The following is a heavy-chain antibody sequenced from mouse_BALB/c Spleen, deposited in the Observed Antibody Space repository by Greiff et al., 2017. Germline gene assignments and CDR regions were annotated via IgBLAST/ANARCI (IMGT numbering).Heavy chain of an antibody. CDR3: ARIYYYGSSYELSAMDY. CDR2: ISSGSSTI. CDR1: GFTFSSFG. Sequence: EVKLVESGGGLVQPGGSRKLSCAASGFTFSSFGMHWVRQAPEKGLEWVAYISSGSSTIYYADTVKGRFTISRDNPKNTLFLQMTSLRSEDTAMYYCARIYYYGSSYELSAMDYWGQGTSVTVSS. D-gene: IGHD1-1*01. V-gene: IGHV5-17*02. J-gene: IGHJ4*01.